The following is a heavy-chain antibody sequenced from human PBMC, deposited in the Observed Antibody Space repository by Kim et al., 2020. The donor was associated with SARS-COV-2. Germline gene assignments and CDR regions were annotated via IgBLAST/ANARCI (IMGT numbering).Heavy chain of an antibody. V-gene: IGHV3-23*01. CDR3: AKDHGGLGGAVAGGDY. J-gene: IGHJ4*02. Sequence: GGSLRLSCAASGFTFSSYAMSWVRQAPGKGLEWVSAISGSGGSTYYADSVKGRFTISRDNSKNTLYLQMNSLRAEDTAVYYCAKDHGGLGGAVAGGDYWGQGTLVTVSS. CDR1: GFTFSSYA. D-gene: IGHD6-19*01. CDR2: ISGSGGST.